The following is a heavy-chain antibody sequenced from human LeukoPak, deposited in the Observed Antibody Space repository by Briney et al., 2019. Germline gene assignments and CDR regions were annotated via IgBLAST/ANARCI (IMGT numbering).Heavy chain of an antibody. CDR2: IYYSGST. J-gene: IGHJ4*02. CDR3: ARVAHDYGASYFDY. Sequence: KPSETLSLTCTVSGGSISSYYWSWIRQPPGKGLEWIGYIYYSGSTNYNPSLKSRVTISVDTSKNQFSLKLSSVTAADTAVYYCARVAHDYGASYFDYWGQGTLVTVSS. V-gene: IGHV4-59*01. CDR1: GGSISSYY. D-gene: IGHD4-17*01.